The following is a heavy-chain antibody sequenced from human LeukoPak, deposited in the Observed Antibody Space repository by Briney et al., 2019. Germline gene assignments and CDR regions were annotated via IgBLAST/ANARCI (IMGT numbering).Heavy chain of an antibody. CDR2: IYYSGNT. CDR3: ARETSIAALI. J-gene: IGHJ4*02. V-gene: IGHV4-39*01. D-gene: IGHD6-6*01. CDR1: GGSISSSSYY. Sequence: SETLSLTCTVSGGSISSSSYYWGWIRQPPGKGLEWIGSIYYSGNTYYNPSLKSRVIISVDTSKSQLSLKLTSATAADTAVYYCARETSIAALIWGQGTLVSVSS.